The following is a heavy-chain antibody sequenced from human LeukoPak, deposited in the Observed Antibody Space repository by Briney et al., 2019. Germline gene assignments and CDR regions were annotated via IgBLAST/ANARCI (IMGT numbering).Heavy chain of an antibody. CDR3: AKNTRYCSSTSCYWEGYFQH. CDR1: GFTFSSYA. Sequence: GGSLRLSCAASGFTFSSYAMSWVRQAPGKGLEWVSAISGSGGSTYYADSVKGRFTISRDNSKNTLYLQMNSLRAEDTAVYYCAKNTRYCSSTSCYWEGYFQHWGQGTLVTVSS. CDR2: ISGSGGST. J-gene: IGHJ1*01. V-gene: IGHV3-23*01. D-gene: IGHD2-2*01.